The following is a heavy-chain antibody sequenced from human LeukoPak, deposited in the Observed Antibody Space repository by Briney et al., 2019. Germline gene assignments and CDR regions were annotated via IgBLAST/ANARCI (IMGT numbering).Heavy chain of an antibody. D-gene: IGHD6-19*01. V-gene: IGHV3-15*01. J-gene: IGHJ4*02. Sequence: GGSLRLSCAASGFTFSNAWINWVRQAPGKGLEWVGRIKSKTEGGTTDYAAPMKGRFTISRDDSKSTLYLQMNSLKSEDTAVYYCTTGVGGAYSSAWYPGIDFDYWGQGTLVTVSS. CDR3: TTGVGGAYSSAWYPGIDFDY. CDR2: IKSKTEGGTT. CDR1: GFTFSNAW.